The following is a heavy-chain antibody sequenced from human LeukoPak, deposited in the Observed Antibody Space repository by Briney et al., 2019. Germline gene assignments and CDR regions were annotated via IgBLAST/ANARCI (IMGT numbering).Heavy chain of an antibody. V-gene: IGHV4-4*02. CDR2: ISLSGLT. D-gene: IGHD1-26*01. CDR1: GGSISSTNW. CDR3: SRESGAFSPFGY. Sequence: PSETLSLTRGVSGGSISSTNWWSWVRQPPGQGLEWIGEISLSGLTNYNPSLKSRVTMSLDKSKNHLSLNLTSVTAADTAVYYCSRESGAFSPFGYWGQGTLVTVSS. J-gene: IGHJ4*02.